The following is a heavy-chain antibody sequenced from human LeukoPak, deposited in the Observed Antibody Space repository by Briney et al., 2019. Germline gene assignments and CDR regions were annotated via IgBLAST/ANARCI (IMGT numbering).Heavy chain of an antibody. D-gene: IGHD2-2*01. V-gene: IGHV3-53*01. J-gene: IGHJ3*02. CDR3: ARDFCSSEACPFRDDAFDI. CDR1: GGSFSGYY. CDR2: IYSDGST. Sequence: LSLTCAVYGGSFSGYYWSWIRQPPGKGLEWVSIIYSDGSTYYADSVKGRFTISRDNFKNILYFDMNSLRVEDTAVYYCARDFCSSEACPFRDDAFDIWGQGTKVTVSS.